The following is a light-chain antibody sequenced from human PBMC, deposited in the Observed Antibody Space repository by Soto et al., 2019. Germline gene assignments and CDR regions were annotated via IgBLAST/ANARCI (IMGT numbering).Light chain of an antibody. Sequence: AIQLTQSPSSLSASVGDRVTITCRASQGISSALAWYQQKPGKAPKLLIYDAYSLESGVPSRFSGSGSGTDFTLTNSSLQPEDFATYYCQQFNNYLLYTFGQGTKVEIK. J-gene: IGKJ2*01. CDR1: QGISSA. CDR2: DAY. CDR3: QQFNNYLLYT. V-gene: IGKV1D-13*01.